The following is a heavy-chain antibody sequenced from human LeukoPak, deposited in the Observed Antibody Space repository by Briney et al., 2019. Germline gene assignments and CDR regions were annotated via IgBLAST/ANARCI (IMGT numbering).Heavy chain of an antibody. CDR3: ARDGDYYGSGRDGGNSDY. V-gene: IGHV3-21*01. Sequence: PGGSLRLSCAASGFTFSSYSMNWVRQAPGKGLEWVSSISSSSSYIYYADSVKGRFTISRDNAKNSLYLQMNSLRAEDTAVYYCARDGDYYGSGRDGGNSDYWGQGTLVTVSS. J-gene: IGHJ4*02. D-gene: IGHD3-10*01. CDR2: ISSSSSYI. CDR1: GFTFSSYS.